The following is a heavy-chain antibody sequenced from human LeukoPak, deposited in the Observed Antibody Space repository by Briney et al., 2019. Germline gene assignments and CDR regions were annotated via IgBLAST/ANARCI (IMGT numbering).Heavy chain of an antibody. D-gene: IGHD3-10*01. J-gene: IGHJ4*02. CDR1: GGSISSNTYS. V-gene: IGHV4-39*02. Sequence: SETLSLTCTVSGGSISSNTYSWGWIRQPPGKGLEWIGSIYYGGSAYYNPSLKSRVTISVDTSKNHFSLKLSSVTAADTAVYYCARRRYYGSGSYLYWGQGTLVTVSS. CDR3: ARRRYYGSGSYLY. CDR2: IYYGGSA.